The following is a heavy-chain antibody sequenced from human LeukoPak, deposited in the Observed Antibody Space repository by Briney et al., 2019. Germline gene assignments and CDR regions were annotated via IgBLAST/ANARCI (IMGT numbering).Heavy chain of an antibody. CDR1: GFTFRSYE. J-gene: IGHJ4*02. V-gene: IGHV3-74*01. CDR3: ASLDPFDY. Sequence: PGGSLRLSCAASGFTFRSYEMHWVRLTPGKGLTWVSRINSDGTKTDYADSVKGRFTISRDNGKNTLYLQMNSLRAEDTAIYHCASLDPFDYWGQGTLVTVSS. CDR2: INSDGTKT.